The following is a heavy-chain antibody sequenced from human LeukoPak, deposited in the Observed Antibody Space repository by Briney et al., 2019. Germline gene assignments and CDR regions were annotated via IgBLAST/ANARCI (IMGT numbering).Heavy chain of an antibody. D-gene: IGHD4-23*01. CDR1: GFPFSNYW. J-gene: IGHJ4*02. Sequence: GGSLRLSCAGSGFPFSNYWMAWVRQAPGKGLEWVANMKEDGGEINYVDSVKGRFTISRDNAKNSLDLQMNSLRVDDTAVYYCVRDRGYSTFDYWGQGALVTVSS. V-gene: IGHV3-7*01. CDR3: VRDRGYSTFDY. CDR2: MKEDGGEI.